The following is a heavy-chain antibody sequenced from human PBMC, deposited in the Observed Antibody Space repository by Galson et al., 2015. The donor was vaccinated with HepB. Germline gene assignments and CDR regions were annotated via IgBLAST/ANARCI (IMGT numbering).Heavy chain of an antibody. V-gene: IGHV7-4-1*01. D-gene: IGHD6-13*01. Sequence: SVKVSCKASGYTFTRYAMNWVRQAPGQGLEWMGWINTNTGNPTYAQGFTGRFVFSLDTSVSTAYLQICSLKAEDTAVYYCARDSSMGYYYYGMDVWGQGTTVTVSS. CDR3: ARDSSMGYYYYGMDV. J-gene: IGHJ6*02. CDR2: INTNTGNP. CDR1: GYTFTRYA.